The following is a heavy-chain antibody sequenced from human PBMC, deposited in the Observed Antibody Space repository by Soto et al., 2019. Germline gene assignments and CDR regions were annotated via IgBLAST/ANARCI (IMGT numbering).Heavy chain of an antibody. CDR1: AGSISSGGYS. CDR2: IYHSGST. D-gene: IGHD3-22*01. Sequence: PSETLSLTCAVSAGSISSGGYSWTWIRQPPGKGLEWVGYIYHSGSTYYNPSLKSRVTISVDRSKNQFSLKLNSVTAGDTAVYYCARSPPGGYHYYYGMDVWGQGTTVTVSS. CDR3: ARSPPGGYHYYYGMDV. V-gene: IGHV4-30-2*01. J-gene: IGHJ6*02.